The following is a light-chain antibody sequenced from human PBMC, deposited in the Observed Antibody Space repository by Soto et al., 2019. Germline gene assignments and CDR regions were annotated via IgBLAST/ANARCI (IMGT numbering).Light chain of an antibody. V-gene: IGLV3-21*02. Sequence: SYELTQAPSVSVAPGQTARITCGGNNIANKSVHWYQQKPGQAPVLVVYDDGDRPSGIPERFSGSNSGNTATLTITRVEAGDEADYHCQVWDSSSDHRVVFGGGTQLTVL. J-gene: IGLJ2*01. CDR3: QVWDSSSDHRVV. CDR2: DDG. CDR1: NIANKS.